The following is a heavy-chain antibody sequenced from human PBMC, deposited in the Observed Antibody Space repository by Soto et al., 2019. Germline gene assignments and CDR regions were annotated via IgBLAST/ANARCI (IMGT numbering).Heavy chain of an antibody. Sequence: SETLSLTCAVYGGSFSAYYWSWIRQPPGKGLEWIGEINHSGTTNFNPSLKSRVTMSVDTSQDQFSLTLRSVTAADTAVYYCARGGVPAARKRLDPWGPGTLVTAPQ. CDR2: INHSGTT. J-gene: IGHJ5*02. CDR1: GGSFSAYY. D-gene: IGHD2-2*01. CDR3: ARGGVPAARKRLDP. V-gene: IGHV4-34*01.